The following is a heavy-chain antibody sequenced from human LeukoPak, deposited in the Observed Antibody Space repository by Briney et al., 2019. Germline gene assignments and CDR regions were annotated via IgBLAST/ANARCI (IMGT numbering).Heavy chain of an antibody. Sequence: PAGSLRLSCSASGFAFSGFAMGWVRQAPGKGLEWVSSISGSGGNTYYADSVEGRFTVSRDNSKNTLYLQMNSLRAEDTALYYCARGRGGDYVPSRFDYWGQGTLVTVSS. J-gene: IGHJ4*02. D-gene: IGHD4-17*01. CDR3: ARGRGGDYVPSRFDY. CDR2: ISGSGGNT. CDR1: GFAFSGFA. V-gene: IGHV3-23*01.